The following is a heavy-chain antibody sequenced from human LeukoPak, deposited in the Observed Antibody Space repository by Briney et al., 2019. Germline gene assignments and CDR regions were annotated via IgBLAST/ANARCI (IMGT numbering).Heavy chain of an antibody. J-gene: IGHJ4*02. Sequence: GGSLRLSCAASGFTFSSYAMSWVRQAPGKGLEWVSDISGSGGSTYYADSVKGRFTISRDNSKNTLYLQMNSLRAEDTAVYYCAKKDGNYYGSGSLDYWGQGTLVTVSS. V-gene: IGHV3-23*01. CDR1: GFTFSSYA. CDR3: AKKDGNYYGSGSLDY. CDR2: ISGSGGST. D-gene: IGHD3-10*01.